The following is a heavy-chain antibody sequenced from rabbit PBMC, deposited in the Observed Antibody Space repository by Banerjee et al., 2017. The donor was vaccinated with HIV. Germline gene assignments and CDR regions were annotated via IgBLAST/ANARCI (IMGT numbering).Heavy chain of an antibody. CDR1: GFSFSSSYW. CDR2: IYTGSSGST. D-gene: IGHD4-1*01. CDR3: AREKHYYISAWGDWGYFNL. J-gene: IGHJ4*01. V-gene: IGHV1S40*01. Sequence: QSLEESGGDLVKPGASLTLTCTASGFSFSSSYWICWVRQAPGKGLEWIACIYTGSSGSTYYASWAKGRFTISKTSSTTVTLQMTSLTAADTATYFCAREKHYYISAWGDWGYFNLWGQGTLVTVS.